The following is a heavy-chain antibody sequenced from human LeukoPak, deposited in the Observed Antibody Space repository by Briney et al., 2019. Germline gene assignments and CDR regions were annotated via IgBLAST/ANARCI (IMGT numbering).Heavy chain of an antibody. V-gene: IGHV4-59*08. CDR2: IHNSGRT. Sequence: SVTLSLTCSVSGGSISSDYWAWIRQSPGKGLEWIGYIHNSGRTNYNPSLKSRVTGFVDTSKNQVSLRLSSVTAADTAVYYCARHGTISSESYFDYWGQGALVTVST. CDR1: GGSISSDY. D-gene: IGHD1-14*01. CDR3: ARHGTISSESYFDY. J-gene: IGHJ4*02.